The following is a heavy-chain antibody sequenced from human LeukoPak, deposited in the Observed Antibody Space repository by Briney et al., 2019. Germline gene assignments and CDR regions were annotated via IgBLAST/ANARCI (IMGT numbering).Heavy chain of an antibody. CDR1: GGAFSSYA. J-gene: IGHJ4*02. V-gene: IGHV1-69*05. Sequence: ASVKVSCNASGGAFSSYAISWVRQAPGQGLEWMGGIIPIFGTANYAQKFQGRVTITTDESTSTAYMELSSLRSEDTAVYYCARGKVYSGYDFLPGDPIDYWGQGTLVTVSS. CDR2: IIPIFGTA. D-gene: IGHD5-12*01. CDR3: ARGKVYSGYDFLPGDPIDY.